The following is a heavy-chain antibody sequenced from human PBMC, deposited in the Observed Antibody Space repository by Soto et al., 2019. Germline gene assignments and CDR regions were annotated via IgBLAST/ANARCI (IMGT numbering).Heavy chain of an antibody. Sequence: GGSLSLSCAASGLTFSDAWMSWVRQAPGKGLDWVGRIKSKIDGGTTEYAAPVRGRFTISRDDSKNTLYLQMNSLKTEDTAVYYCTTDLWRIAVVVGSTGYFNPWGQGTRVTVSS. CDR3: TTDLWRIAVVVGSTGYFNP. J-gene: IGHJ5*02. CDR2: IKSKIDGGTT. CDR1: GLTFSDAW. V-gene: IGHV3-15*01. D-gene: IGHD2-21*01.